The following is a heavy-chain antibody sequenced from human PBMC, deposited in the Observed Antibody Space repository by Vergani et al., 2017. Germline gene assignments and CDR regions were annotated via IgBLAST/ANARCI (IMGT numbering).Heavy chain of an antibody. CDR1: GYTFTYRY. J-gene: IGHJ4*02. D-gene: IGHD4-23*01. V-gene: IGHV1-45*02. CDR3: ASGGNSPALDY. Sequence: QMQLVQSGAEVKKTGSSVKVSCKASGYTFTYRYLHWVRQAPGQALEWMGWITPFNGNTNYAQKFQDRVTITRDSAMSTAYMELSSLRSEDTAMYYCASGGNSPALDYWGQGTLVTVSS. CDR2: ITPFNGNT.